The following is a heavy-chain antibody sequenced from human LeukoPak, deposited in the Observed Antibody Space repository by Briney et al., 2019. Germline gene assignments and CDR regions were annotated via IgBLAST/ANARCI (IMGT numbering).Heavy chain of an antibody. CDR1: GFTVSSNY. CDR3: ARGGNTYGTPFDY. Sequence: PGGSLRLSCAASGFTVSSNYMSWVRQAPGKGLEWVSVIYSGGSTYYADSVKGRFTISGDNSKNTVYLQMNSLRAEDTAVYYCARGGNTYGTPFDYWGQGTLVTVSS. D-gene: IGHD5-18*01. J-gene: IGHJ4*02. CDR2: IYSGGST. V-gene: IGHV3-53*01.